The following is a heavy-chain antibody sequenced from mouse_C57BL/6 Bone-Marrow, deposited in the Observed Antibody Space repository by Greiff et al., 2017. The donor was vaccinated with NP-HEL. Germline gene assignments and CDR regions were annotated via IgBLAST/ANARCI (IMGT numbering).Heavy chain of an antibody. Sequence: VQLKESGPELVKPGASVKISCKASGYTFTDYYMNWVKQSHGKSLEWIGDINPNNGGTSYNQKFKGKATLTVDKSSSTAYMELRSLTSEDSAVYYCARDPQFITTVDYWGQGTTLTVSS. CDR1: GYTFTDYY. D-gene: IGHD1-1*01. CDR2: INPNNGGT. V-gene: IGHV1-26*01. J-gene: IGHJ2*01. CDR3: ARDPQFITTVDY.